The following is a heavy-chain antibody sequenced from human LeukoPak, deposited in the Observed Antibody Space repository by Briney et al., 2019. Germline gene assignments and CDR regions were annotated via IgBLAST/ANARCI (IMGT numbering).Heavy chain of an antibody. J-gene: IGHJ1*01. CDR1: GGSITSYF. V-gene: IGHV4-59*01. D-gene: IGHD2/OR15-2a*01. CDR3: AQKAPFSPTYSQQ. Sequence: SETLSLTCTVSGGSITSYFWSCIRQPPGRRLEWIGYIYHSGTTNYNPSLKSRVTISADTSKNQFSLRLSSVTAADTAVYYCAQKAPFSPTYSQQWGQGTLVTASS. CDR2: IYHSGTT.